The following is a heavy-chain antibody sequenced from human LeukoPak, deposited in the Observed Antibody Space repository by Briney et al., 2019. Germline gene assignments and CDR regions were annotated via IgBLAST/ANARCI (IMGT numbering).Heavy chain of an antibody. CDR3: AKSVVRGVTLPDY. J-gene: IGHJ4*02. Sequence: PGGSLRLSCAASGFTFSSYAMSWVRQAPGKGLEWVSAISGSGDSTYYADSVKGRFTISRDNSKNTLYLQMNSLRAEDTAVYYCAKSVVRGVTLPDYWGQGTLVTVSS. V-gene: IGHV3-23*01. CDR1: GFTFSSYA. CDR2: ISGSGDST. D-gene: IGHD3-10*01.